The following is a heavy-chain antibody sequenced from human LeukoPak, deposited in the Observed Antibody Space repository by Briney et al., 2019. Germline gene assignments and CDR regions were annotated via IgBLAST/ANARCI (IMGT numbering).Heavy chain of an antibody. V-gene: IGHV1-8*03. D-gene: IGHD2-2*03. CDR3: ARAGYCSSTSCRSWFDP. Sequence: ASVKVSCKASGYTFTSYDINWVRQAPGQGLEWMGWMNPNSGNTGYAQKFQGRVTITRNTSISTAYMELSSLRSEDTAVYDCARAGYCSSTSCRSWFDPWGQGTLITVSS. CDR2: MNPNSGNT. J-gene: IGHJ5*02. CDR1: GYTFTSYD.